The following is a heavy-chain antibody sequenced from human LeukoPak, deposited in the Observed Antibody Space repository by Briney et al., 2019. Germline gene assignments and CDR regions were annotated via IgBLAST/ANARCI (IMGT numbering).Heavy chain of an antibody. D-gene: IGHD3-10*01. CDR2: ISSSSSYI. J-gene: IGHJ3*02. V-gene: IGHV3-21*01. Sequence: GGSLRLSCAAPGFTFSSYSMNWVRQAPGKGLEWVSSISSSSSYIYYADSVKGRFTISRDNAKNSLYLQMNSLRAEDTAVYYCARNYYYGSGSYYQDDAFDIWGQGTMVTVSS. CDR1: GFTFSSYS. CDR3: ARNYYYGSGSYYQDDAFDI.